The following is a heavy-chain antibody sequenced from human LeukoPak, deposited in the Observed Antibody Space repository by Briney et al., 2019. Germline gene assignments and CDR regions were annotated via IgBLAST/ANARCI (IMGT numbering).Heavy chain of an antibody. CDR3: ARAGRKYAFDY. V-gene: IGHV1-8*01. CDR2: MNPNSGNT. CDR1: GYSFTSHD. Sequence: ASVKLSCKASGYSFTSHDINWVRQATGQGLEWMGWMNPNSGNTGYAQKFQGRGTMTTDTSMKTANIELSSLRSEDTAVYYCARAGRKYAFDYWGQGTLVTVSS. J-gene: IGHJ4*02.